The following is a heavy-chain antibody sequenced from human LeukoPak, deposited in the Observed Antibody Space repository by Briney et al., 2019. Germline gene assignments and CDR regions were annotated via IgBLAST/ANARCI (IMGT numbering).Heavy chain of an antibody. CDR1: GCTFTSYD. Sequence: ASVKVSCKASGCTFTSYDINWVRQATGQGLEWMGWMNPNSGNTGYAQKFQGRVTMTRNTSISTAYMELSSLRSEDTAVYYCARTYYDFWSGQEDYYMDVWGKGTRSPSP. D-gene: IGHD3-3*01. V-gene: IGHV1-8*01. CDR2: MNPNSGNT. CDR3: ARTYYDFWSGQEDYYMDV. J-gene: IGHJ6*03.